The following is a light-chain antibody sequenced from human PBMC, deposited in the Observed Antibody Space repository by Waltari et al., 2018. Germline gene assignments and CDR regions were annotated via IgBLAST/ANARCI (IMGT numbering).Light chain of an antibody. Sequence: QTVVIQDPSFSVSPGGTVTLTCGFSTGSVSSSYSPIWYQQTPGQAPRTLIYRTNTRSSGVPDRFSGSILGNKAALTITGAQADDESDYYCVLYMGSGIWVFGGGTKLTVL. V-gene: IGLV8-61*01. CDR1: TGSVSSSYS. CDR3: VLYMGSGIWV. CDR2: RTN. J-gene: IGLJ3*02.